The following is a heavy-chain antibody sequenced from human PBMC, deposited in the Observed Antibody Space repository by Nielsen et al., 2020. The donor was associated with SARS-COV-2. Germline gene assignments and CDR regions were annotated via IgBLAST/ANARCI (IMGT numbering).Heavy chain of an antibody. Sequence: LSLSCTVSGGSISSGDYYWSWIRQPPGKGLEWIGHIYYSGSTYYNPSLKSRVTISEDTSKNQFSLNLSSVTAADTAVYYCARTTVTTAFDYWGQGTLVTVSS. CDR2: IYYSGST. D-gene: IGHD4-17*01. J-gene: IGHJ4*02. CDR3: ARTTVTTAFDY. CDR1: GGSISSGDYY. V-gene: IGHV4-30-4*01.